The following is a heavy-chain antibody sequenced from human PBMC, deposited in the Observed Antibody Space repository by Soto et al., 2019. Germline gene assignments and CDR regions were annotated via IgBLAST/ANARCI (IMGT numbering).Heavy chain of an antibody. D-gene: IGHD2-21*01. CDR3: ARDPDSDGQYGLDV. V-gene: IGHV1-69*01. J-gene: IGHJ6*02. Sequence: QVQLVQSGPEVKKPGSSVKVSCKASGGPFSSYPVSWVRQAPGQGLEWMGGIVPIFATANYAQNFQGRATITADESTSTVYMEINNLRSEDTAVYYCARDPDSDGQYGLDVWGQGTTVIVSS. CDR1: GGPFSSYP. CDR2: IVPIFATA.